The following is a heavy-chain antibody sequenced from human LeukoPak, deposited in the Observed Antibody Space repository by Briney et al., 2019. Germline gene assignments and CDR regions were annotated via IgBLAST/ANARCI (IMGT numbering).Heavy chain of an antibody. CDR1: GFTFSSYA. CDR3: ARDSPVVVTALYYFDY. J-gene: IGHJ4*02. V-gene: IGHV3-30*04. Sequence: GGSLRLSCAASGFTFSSYAMHWVRQAPGKGLEWVAVISYDGSNKYYADSVKGRFTISRDNSKNTLYLQMNSLRAEDTAVYYCARDSPVVVTALYYFDYWGQETLVTVSS. CDR2: ISYDGSNK. D-gene: IGHD2-21*02.